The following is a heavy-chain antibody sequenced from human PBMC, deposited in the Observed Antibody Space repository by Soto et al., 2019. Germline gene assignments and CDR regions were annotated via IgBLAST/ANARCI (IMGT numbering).Heavy chain of an antibody. Sequence: ASVKGSCKVSGYTLTELSMHWVRQAPGKGLEWMGGFDPEDGETIYAQKFQGRVTMTEDTSTDTAYMELSSLRSEDTAVYYCATEIRYCSSTSCRNWFDPWGQGTLVTVS. CDR1: GYTLTELS. J-gene: IGHJ5*02. CDR2: FDPEDGET. D-gene: IGHD2-2*01. CDR3: ATEIRYCSSTSCRNWFDP. V-gene: IGHV1-24*01.